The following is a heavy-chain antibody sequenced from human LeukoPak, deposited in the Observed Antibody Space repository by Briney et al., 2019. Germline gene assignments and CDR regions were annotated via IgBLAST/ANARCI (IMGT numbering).Heavy chain of an antibody. V-gene: IGHV3-7*01. CDR3: VRNDGDNAFDI. Sequence: PGGSLRLSCADSGFTFSSHWMNWVRQAPGRGLEWVGNINPDGSETYYVDSMKGRFTISRDNAKDSVYLQMNTLRVEDTAVYYCVRNDGDNAFDIWGQGTMVIVSS. CDR1: GFTFSSHW. CDR2: INPDGSET. J-gene: IGHJ3*02. D-gene: IGHD4-17*01.